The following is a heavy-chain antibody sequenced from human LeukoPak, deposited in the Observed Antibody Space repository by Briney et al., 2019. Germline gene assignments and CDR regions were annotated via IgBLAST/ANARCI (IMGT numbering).Heavy chain of an antibody. Sequence: SETLSLTCTVSGGSLTSSSAYWGWIRHPPGNGLERIGSIYYSKNTYYNPSLKSRVTISADTSKNQFSLTLGSVSATDTAVDYCVSRRGFSYGYFDYWGQGTLVTVSS. D-gene: IGHD5-18*01. CDR3: VSRRGFSYGYFDY. CDR2: IYYSKNT. J-gene: IGHJ4*02. V-gene: IGHV4-39*01. CDR1: GGSLTSSSAY.